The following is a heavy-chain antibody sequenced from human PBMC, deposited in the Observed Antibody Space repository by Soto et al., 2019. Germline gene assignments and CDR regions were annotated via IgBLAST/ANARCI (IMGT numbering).Heavy chain of an antibody. CDR1: GFIFSSYG. J-gene: IGHJ4*02. CDR2: IWYDGSNE. CDR3: ARDRYRTAPWGFDY. V-gene: IGHV3-33*01. D-gene: IGHD5-12*01. Sequence: QVQLVESGGGVVQPGRSLRLSCAASGFIFSSYGMHWVRQAPGKGLEWVALIWYDGSNEYYADSVKGRFTISRDNSKNTLYLQMNSLRAEDTAMYYCARDRYRTAPWGFDYWGQGTLVTVSS.